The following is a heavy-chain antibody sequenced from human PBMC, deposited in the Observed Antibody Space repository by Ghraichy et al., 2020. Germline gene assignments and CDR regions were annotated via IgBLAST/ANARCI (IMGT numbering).Heavy chain of an antibody. J-gene: IGHJ4*02. CDR1: GGSFSGYY. CDR2: INHSGST. V-gene: IGHV4-34*01. CDR3: ARGNIAVAGTDG. D-gene: IGHD6-19*01. Sequence: SETLSLTCAVYGGSFSGYYWSWIRQPPGKGLEWIGEINHSGSTNYNPSLKSRVTISVDTSKNQFSLKLSSVTAADTAVYYCARGNIAVAGTDGWGQGTLVTVSS.